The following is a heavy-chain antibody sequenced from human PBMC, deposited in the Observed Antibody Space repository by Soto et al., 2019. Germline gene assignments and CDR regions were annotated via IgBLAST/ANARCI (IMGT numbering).Heavy chain of an antibody. D-gene: IGHD3-10*01. CDR1: GGSISSYY. CDR3: ARQGFGPLHGLVDV. J-gene: IGHJ6*02. Sequence: QVQLQESGPGLVKPSETLSLSCTVSGGSISSYYWSWFRQSPGKRMEWIGYVHHSWGSSYNPSLRTRVAISLDTSKSQFSLTVTSVTATDTAVYYCARQGFGPLHGLVDVWGQGTTVTVSS. CDR2: VHHSWGS. V-gene: IGHV4-59*08.